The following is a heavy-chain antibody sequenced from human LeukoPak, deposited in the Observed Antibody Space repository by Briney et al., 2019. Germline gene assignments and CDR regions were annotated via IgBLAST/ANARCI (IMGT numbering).Heavy chain of an antibody. CDR1: GFTFSSYW. V-gene: IGHV3-7*01. Sequence: GGSLRLSCAASGFTFSSYWMSWVRQAPGKGLEWVANIKQDGSEKYYVDSVKGRFTISRDNAKNSLYLQMNSLRAEDTAVYYCARARHYYDSSGYLRDSHFDFWGRGTLVTVSS. D-gene: IGHD3-22*01. CDR2: IKQDGSEK. CDR3: ARARHYYDSSGYLRDSHFDF. J-gene: IGHJ2*01.